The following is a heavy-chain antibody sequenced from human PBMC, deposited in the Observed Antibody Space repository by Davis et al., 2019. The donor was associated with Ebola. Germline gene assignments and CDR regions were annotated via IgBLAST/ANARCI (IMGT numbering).Heavy chain of an antibody. CDR2: INPHNGNT. CDR1: GYTFTNYG. J-gene: IGHJ5*02. D-gene: IGHD6-19*01. V-gene: IGHV1-18*04. Sequence: ASVKVSCKASGYTFTNYGITWVRQAPGQGLEWMGWINPHNGNTNYAQNVQGRVIMTSDTATTTAYMEVGSLRSDDTAVYYCARRSGYSSGWYSDWFDPWGQGTLVTVSS. CDR3: ARRSGYSSGWYSDWFDP.